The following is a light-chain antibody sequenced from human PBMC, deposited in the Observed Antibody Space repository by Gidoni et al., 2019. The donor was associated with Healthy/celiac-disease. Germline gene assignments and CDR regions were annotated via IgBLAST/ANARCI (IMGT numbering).Light chain of an antibody. CDR1: KLGAKY. Sequence: SYELTPPPSVSVSPGQTASITCSGDKLGAKYACWYQQKPGQSPVLVIYQYSKRPSGIPERFSGSNSGNTATLTISGTQASDEADYYCQAGDSSTYVVFGGGTKRTVL. CDR3: QAGDSSTYVV. J-gene: IGLJ2*01. CDR2: QYS. V-gene: IGLV3-1*01.